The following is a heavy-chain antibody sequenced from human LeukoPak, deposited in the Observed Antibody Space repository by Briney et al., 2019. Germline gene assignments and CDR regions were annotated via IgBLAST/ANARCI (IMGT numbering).Heavy chain of an antibody. D-gene: IGHD3-22*01. CDR3: ARGRDKPDYYDSSGYYPVGDY. V-gene: IGHV3-48*03. Sequence: GGSLRLSCAASGFTFSSYEMNWVRQAPGKGLEWVSYISSSGSTIYYADSVKGRFTISRDNAKNSLYLQMNSLRAEDTAVYYCARGRDKPDYYDSSGYYPVGDYWGQGTLVTVSS. J-gene: IGHJ4*02. CDR1: GFTFSSYE. CDR2: ISSSGSTI.